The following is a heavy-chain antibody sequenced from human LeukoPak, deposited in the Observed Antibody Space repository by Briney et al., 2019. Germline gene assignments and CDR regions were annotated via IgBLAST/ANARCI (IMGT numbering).Heavy chain of an antibody. CDR1: GYSFTSYW. D-gene: IGHD3-10*01. V-gene: IGHV5-10-1*01. CDR3: AKNENPYTMVKAFDI. Sequence: GESLKISCKGSGYSFTSYWISWVRQMPGKGLEWMGRIDPSDSYTNYSPSFQGHVTISADKSISTAYLQWSSLKASDTATYYCAKNENPYTMVKAFDIWGQGTMVTVSS. CDR2: IDPSDSYT. J-gene: IGHJ3*02.